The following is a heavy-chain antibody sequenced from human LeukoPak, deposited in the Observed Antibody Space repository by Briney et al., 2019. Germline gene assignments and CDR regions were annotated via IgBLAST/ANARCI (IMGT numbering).Heavy chain of an antibody. CDR2: IYTSGST. J-gene: IGHJ4*02. V-gene: IGHV4-4*09. Sequence: PSETLSLTCTISGGSISSYYWSWIRQPPGKGLEWIGYIYTSGSTNYNPSLKSRVTISVDTSKNQFSLKLSSVTAADTAVYYCASYTPFQGFYDSSGYYRDWGQGTLVTVSS. D-gene: IGHD3-22*01. CDR1: GGSISSYY. CDR3: ASYTPFQGFYDSSGYYRD.